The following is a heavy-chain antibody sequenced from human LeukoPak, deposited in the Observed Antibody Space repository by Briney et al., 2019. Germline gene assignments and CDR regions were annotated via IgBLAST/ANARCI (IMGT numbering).Heavy chain of an antibody. CDR2: IYYSGGT. CDR3: ARSQWRTAMAPLPDY. V-gene: IGHV4-59*01. CDR1: GGSISSYY. D-gene: IGHD5-18*01. J-gene: IGHJ4*02. Sequence: PSETLSLTCTVSGGSISSYYWSWIRQPPGKGLEWIGYIYYSGGTNYNPSLKSRVTISVDTSKNQFSLKLSSVTAADTAVYYCARSQWRTAMAPLPDYWGQGTLVTVSS.